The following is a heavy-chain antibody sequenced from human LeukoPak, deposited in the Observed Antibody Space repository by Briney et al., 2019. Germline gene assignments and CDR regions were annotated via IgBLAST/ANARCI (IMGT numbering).Heavy chain of an antibody. Sequence: SVKVSCKASGGTFSSYAISWVRQAPGQGLEWMGGIIPIFGTANYAQKFQGRVTITTDESTSTAYMELSSLRSEDTAVYYCARDDSGSTAVGVYWGQGTLVTVSS. CDR1: GGTFSSYA. D-gene: IGHD1-26*01. CDR2: IIPIFGTA. V-gene: IGHV1-69*05. CDR3: ARDDSGSTAVGVY. J-gene: IGHJ4*02.